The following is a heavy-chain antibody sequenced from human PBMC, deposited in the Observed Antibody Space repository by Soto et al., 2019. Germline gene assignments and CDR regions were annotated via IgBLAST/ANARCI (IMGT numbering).Heavy chain of an antibody. CDR3: ARRHSSGWYSDY. V-gene: IGHV1-2*04. J-gene: IGHJ4*02. D-gene: IGHD6-19*01. CDR2: INPNSGGT. Sequence: ASVKVSCKASGYTFTGYYIHWVRQAPGQGLEWMGWINPNSGGTNYAQKFQGWVTMTRDTSISTAYMELSRLKSDDTAVYYCARRHSSGWYSDYWGQGTLVTVFS. CDR1: GYTFTGYY.